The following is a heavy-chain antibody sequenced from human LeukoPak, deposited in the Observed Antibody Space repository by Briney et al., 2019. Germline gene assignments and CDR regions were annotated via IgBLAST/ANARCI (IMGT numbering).Heavy chain of an antibody. CDR2: ISGSGGST. CDR3: AKEGGNGYYLIYFDY. J-gene: IGHJ4*02. D-gene: IGHD3-3*01. Sequence: GGSLRLSCAASGFTFSSYAMSWVRQAPGKGLEWVSAISGSGGSTYCADSVKGRFTISRDNSKNTLYLQMNSLRAEDTAVYYCAKEGGNGYYLIYFDYWGQGTLVTVSS. CDR1: GFTFSSYA. V-gene: IGHV3-23*01.